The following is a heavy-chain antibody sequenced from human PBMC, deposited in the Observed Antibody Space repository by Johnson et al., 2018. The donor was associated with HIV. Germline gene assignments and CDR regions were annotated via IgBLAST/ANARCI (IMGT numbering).Heavy chain of an antibody. Sequence: QVQLVESGGGLVQPGGSLRLSCAASGFSVSTYYMSWVRQAPGKGLEWLAIISYDGSNKYYAGSVKGQFTISSYNSKNTLYLQMNGLRPVDTAVYYCARDWDWGGAFDIWGQGTMVTVSS. CDR1: GFSVSTYY. CDR3: ARDWDWGGAFDI. V-gene: IGHV3-30*03. D-gene: IGHD3/OR15-3a*01. J-gene: IGHJ3*02. CDR2: ISYDGSNK.